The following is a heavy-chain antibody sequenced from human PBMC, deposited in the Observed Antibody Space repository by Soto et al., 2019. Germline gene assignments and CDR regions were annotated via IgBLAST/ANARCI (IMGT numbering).Heavy chain of an antibody. CDR1: GYTFTSYY. CDR2: INPSGGST. V-gene: IGHV1-46*03. CDR3: ARVRGSYSSGWYGPNDAFDI. Sequence: EASVKVSCKASGYTFTSYYMHWVRQAPGQGLEWMGIINPSGGSTSYAQKFQGRVTMTRDTSTSTVYMELSSLRSEDTAVYYCARVRGSYSSGWYGPNDAFDIWGQGTMVTVSS. J-gene: IGHJ3*02. D-gene: IGHD6-19*01.